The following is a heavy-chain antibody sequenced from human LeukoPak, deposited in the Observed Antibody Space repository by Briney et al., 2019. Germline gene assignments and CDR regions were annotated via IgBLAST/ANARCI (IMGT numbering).Heavy chain of an antibody. Sequence: SQTLSLTCTVSGGSISSGGYYWSWIRQHPGKGLEWIGYIYYSGSTYYNPSLKSRVTISVDMSKNQFSLKLSSVTAADTAVYYCAREVIVVVPAASRWFDPWGQGTLVTVSS. V-gene: IGHV4-31*03. D-gene: IGHD2-2*01. CDR2: IYYSGST. CDR1: GGSISSGGYY. J-gene: IGHJ5*02. CDR3: AREVIVVVPAASRWFDP.